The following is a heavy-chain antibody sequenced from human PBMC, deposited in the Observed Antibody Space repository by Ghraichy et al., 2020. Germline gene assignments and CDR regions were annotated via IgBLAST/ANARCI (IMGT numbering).Heavy chain of an antibody. J-gene: IGHJ4*02. V-gene: IGHV1-2*04. CDR2: INPNSGGT. D-gene: IGHD3-22*01. CDR1: GYTFTGYY. Sequence: ASVKVSCKASGYTFTGYYMHWVRQAPGQGLEWMGWINPNSGGTNYAQKFQGWVTMTRDTSISTAYMELSRLRSDDTAVYYCARAGDSSGYYLYYFDYWGQGTLVTVSS. CDR3: ARAGDSSGYYLYYFDY.